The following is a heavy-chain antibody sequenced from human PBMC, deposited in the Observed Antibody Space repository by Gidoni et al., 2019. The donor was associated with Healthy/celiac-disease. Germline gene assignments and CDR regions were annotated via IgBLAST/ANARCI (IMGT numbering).Heavy chain of an antibody. J-gene: IGHJ2*01. CDR2: IYPGDSDT. V-gene: IGHV5-51*01. CDR3: ASRLRVRYFDCELPGYFDL. D-gene: IGHD3-9*01. CDR1: GYSFTRYW. Sequence: EVQLVQSGAEGKKPGESLKISCKGAGYSFTRYWIGWVRQMPGNSLEWMGIIYPGDSDTRYSQSFQGQVTISADKSISTAYRQWSSLKASDTPMYYCASRLRVRYFDCELPGYFDLWGRGTLVTVSS.